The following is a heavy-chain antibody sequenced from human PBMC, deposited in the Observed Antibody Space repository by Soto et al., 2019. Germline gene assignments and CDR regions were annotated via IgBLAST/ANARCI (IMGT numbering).Heavy chain of an antibody. CDR1: GGTFSSYA. CDR2: IIPIFGTA. CDR3: ARTAVADNYFDY. Sequence: SVKVSCKASGGTFSSYAISWVRQAPGQGLEWMGGIIPIFGTANYAQKFQGRVTITADESTSTAYMELSSLRSEDTAVYYCARTAVADNYFDYWGQGTLVTVSS. D-gene: IGHD6-19*01. V-gene: IGHV1-69*13. J-gene: IGHJ4*02.